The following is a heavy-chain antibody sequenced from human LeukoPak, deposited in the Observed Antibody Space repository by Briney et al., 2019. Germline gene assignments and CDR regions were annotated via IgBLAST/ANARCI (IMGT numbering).Heavy chain of an antibody. V-gene: IGHV3-23*01. J-gene: IGHJ4*02. CDR1: GFTFSSYG. CDR2: ISGSGGST. D-gene: IGHD6-19*01. CDR3: AKDLGGWYFNYFDY. Sequence: GGSLGLSCAASGFTFSSYGMSWVRQAPGKGLEWVSAISGSGGSTYYADSVKGRFTISRDNSKNTLYLQMNSLRAEDTAVYYCAKDLGGWYFNYFDYWGQGTLVTVSS.